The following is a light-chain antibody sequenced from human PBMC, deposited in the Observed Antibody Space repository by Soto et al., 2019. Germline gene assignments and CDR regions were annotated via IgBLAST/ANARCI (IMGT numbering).Light chain of an antibody. J-gene: IGKJ1*01. CDR1: QSLVYSDGNTS. CDR3: MQGTHWPRT. CDR2: KVS. Sequence: DTLMTQSPLSLPVTLGQPASISCRSSQSLVYSDGNTSLNWFQQRPGQSPRRLIYKVSNRDSGVPNRFSGSGSGTEFTLKISRVEAVDVGVYYCMQGTHWPRTFGQGTKVDI. V-gene: IGKV2-30*01.